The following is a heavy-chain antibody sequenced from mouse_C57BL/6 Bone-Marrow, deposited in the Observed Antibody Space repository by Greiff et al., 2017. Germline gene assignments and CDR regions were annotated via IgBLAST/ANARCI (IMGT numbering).Heavy chain of an antibody. CDR1: GYTFTSYW. Sequence: VQLQQSGAELAKPGASVKLSCKASGYTFTSYWMRWVKQRPGQGLEWIGKINPSNGDTNYNEKFKGKATLTVDKSSSTAYMQLSSLTSEDSAVYWCASSSGHGLAYGGQGTLVTVSA. CDR3: ASSSGHGLAY. CDR2: INPSNGDT. V-gene: IGHV1-53*01. D-gene: IGHD3-2*02. J-gene: IGHJ3*01.